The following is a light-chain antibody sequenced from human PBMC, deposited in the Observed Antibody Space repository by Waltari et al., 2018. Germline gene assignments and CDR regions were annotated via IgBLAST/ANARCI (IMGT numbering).Light chain of an antibody. V-gene: IGLV1-44*01. Sequence: QPVVTQPPSASGTPGQRVTISCSGSSSNIESNPVNWYQQLPGRAPKLLIYSNSHRPSWVPDRFSASTSGRSASLAISGLQSDDEGNYYCASWDYSLKGVVYGGGTKLTVL. CDR3: ASWDYSLKGVV. CDR2: SNS. CDR1: SSNIESNP. J-gene: IGLJ2*01.